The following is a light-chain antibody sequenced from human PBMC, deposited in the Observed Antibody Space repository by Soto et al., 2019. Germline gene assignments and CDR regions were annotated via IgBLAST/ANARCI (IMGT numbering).Light chain of an antibody. Sequence: EIVMTQSPTTLSVSPGERATLSCRASQSVRSDLAWYQQKPGQAPRLPIYGASTRATGVPARFSGSGSGTEFTLTISSLQSEDAVVYYCQQYKSWPLTFGGGTKVEIK. J-gene: IGKJ4*01. CDR1: QSVRSD. CDR2: GAS. CDR3: QQYKSWPLT. V-gene: IGKV3-15*01.